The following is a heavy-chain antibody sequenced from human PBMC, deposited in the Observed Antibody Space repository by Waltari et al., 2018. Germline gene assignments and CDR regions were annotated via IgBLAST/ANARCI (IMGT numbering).Heavy chain of an antibody. CDR2: ISHTGST. Sequence: QVQLQESGPGLVTPSGTLSLTCAVSGGSISRTTWWTWVRQPPGKGLEWIGEISHTGSTDYNLSLKSRVTISVDNSKNQFSLKLNSVTAADTAVYYCARARYFGSLFAWFDPWGQGTLVNVSS. CDR1: GGSISRTTW. J-gene: IGHJ5*02. V-gene: IGHV4-4*02. CDR3: ARARYFGSLFAWFDP. D-gene: IGHD1-20*01.